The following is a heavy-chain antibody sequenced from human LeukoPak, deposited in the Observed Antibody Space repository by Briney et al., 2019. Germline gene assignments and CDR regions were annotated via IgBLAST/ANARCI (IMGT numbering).Heavy chain of an antibody. CDR3: ARQNDFRLDY. CDR2: IYPGDSDT. J-gene: IGHJ4*02. Sequence: GESLRISCKGSGYTVSSYWIGWVRQMPGKGLAWMGIIYPGDSDTRYSPSLQGQVTISVDTSIGTAYLQWSSLKASDTAIYYCARQNDFRLDYWGQGTLVTVPS. D-gene: IGHD3-3*01. CDR1: GYTVSSYW. V-gene: IGHV5-51*01.